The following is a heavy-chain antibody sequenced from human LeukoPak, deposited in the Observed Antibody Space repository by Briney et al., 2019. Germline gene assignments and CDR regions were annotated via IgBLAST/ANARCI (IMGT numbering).Heavy chain of an antibody. CDR2: ISYDGSYK. Sequence: QPGRSLRLSCAASGFSFSSYGMHWVRQAPGKGLEWVAVISYDGSYKYYADSVKGRFTISRDNSKNTLYLQMNSLRAEDTAVYYCARGYGDRLDCFDPWGQGTLVTVSS. CDR3: ARGYGDRLDCFDP. J-gene: IGHJ5*02. V-gene: IGHV3-30*03. CDR1: GFSFSSYG. D-gene: IGHD4-17*01.